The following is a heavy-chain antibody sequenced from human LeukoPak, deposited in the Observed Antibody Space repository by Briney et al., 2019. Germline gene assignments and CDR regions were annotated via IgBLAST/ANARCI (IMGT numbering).Heavy chain of an antibody. Sequence: ASVKVSCTASGYTFTNYGISWVRQAPGQGLEWMGWISAYNGNTNYIQKLQGRVTMTTDTSTGTAYIELRSLRSDDTAVYFCARVQDYYDTSGYYSLFDYWGQGTLVTVSS. V-gene: IGHV1-18*01. CDR1: GYTFTNYG. D-gene: IGHD3-22*01. CDR3: ARVQDYYDTSGYYSLFDY. CDR2: ISAYNGNT. J-gene: IGHJ4*02.